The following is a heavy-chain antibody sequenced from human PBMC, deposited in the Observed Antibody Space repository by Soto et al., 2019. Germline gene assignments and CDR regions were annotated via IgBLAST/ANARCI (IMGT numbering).Heavy chain of an antibody. CDR1: GGTFSSYT. CDR3: ARIGSEGYCSGGSRYSPIDY. J-gene: IGHJ4*02. Sequence: GASVKVCCKASGGTFSSYTISWVRQAHGQGLEWMGRIIPILGIANYAQKFQGRVTITADKSTSTAYMELSSLRSEDTAVYYCARIGSEGYCSGGSRYSPIDYWGQGTLVTVSS. V-gene: IGHV1-69*02. D-gene: IGHD2-15*01. CDR2: IIPILGIA.